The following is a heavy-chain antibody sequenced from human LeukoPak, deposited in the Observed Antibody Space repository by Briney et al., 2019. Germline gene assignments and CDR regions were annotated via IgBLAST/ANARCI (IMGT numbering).Heavy chain of an antibody. CDR3: ARDLRWYYAFDI. CDR1: GGSISYYY. D-gene: IGHD4-23*01. J-gene: IGHJ3*02. Sequence: SETLSLTCTVSGGSISYYYWSWIRQPAGKGLEWIGRIYTSGSTNYNPPLKSRVTMSVDTSKNQFSLKLSSVTAADTAVYYCARDLRWYYAFDIWGQGTMVTVSS. CDR2: IYTSGST. V-gene: IGHV4-4*07.